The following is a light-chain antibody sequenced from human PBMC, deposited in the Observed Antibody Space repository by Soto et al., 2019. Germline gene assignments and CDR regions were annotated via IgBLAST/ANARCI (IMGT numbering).Light chain of an antibody. Sequence: DIQMTQSPSTLSASVGDRVTITCRASQNIGNWLAWYQQKPGKTPDLLIYDASSLESGVPLRFSGSGSGTEFTLTISSLQTYDSATYYCQQYNDEPWTFGQVTKVEIK. CDR3: QQYNDEPWT. V-gene: IGKV1-5*01. J-gene: IGKJ1*01. CDR1: QNIGNW. CDR2: DAS.